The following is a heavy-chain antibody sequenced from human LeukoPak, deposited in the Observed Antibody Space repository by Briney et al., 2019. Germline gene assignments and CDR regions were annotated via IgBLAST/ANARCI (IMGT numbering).Heavy chain of an antibody. J-gene: IGHJ4*02. V-gene: IGHV3-21*01. D-gene: IGHD2-15*01. CDR1: GFTFNTYT. Sequence: GGSLRLSCAASGFTFNTYTMNWVRQAPGKGLEWVSSISSASSYIYYADSMKGRFTVSRDNAKNSLNLQMNSLRAEDTAVYYCARDYCDGDTCYRLHDYWGQGTLVTVSS. CDR3: ARDYCDGDTCYRLHDY. CDR2: ISSASSYI.